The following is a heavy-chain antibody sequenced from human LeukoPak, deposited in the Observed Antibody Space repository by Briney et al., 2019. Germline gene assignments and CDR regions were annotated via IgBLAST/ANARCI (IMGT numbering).Heavy chain of an antibody. Sequence: PGGSLRPSCAASGFTSSIYEMNWVPQAPGKGLEWVSYISGGGSTIYYADSVKGRFTISRDNTKNSLYLQMNSLRAEDTAVYYCAKDAQRGFDYSNSLESWGQGTLVTVSS. J-gene: IGHJ5*01. CDR1: GFTSSIYE. CDR3: AKDAQRGFDYSNSLES. V-gene: IGHV3-48*03. CDR2: ISGGGSTI. D-gene: IGHD4-11*01.